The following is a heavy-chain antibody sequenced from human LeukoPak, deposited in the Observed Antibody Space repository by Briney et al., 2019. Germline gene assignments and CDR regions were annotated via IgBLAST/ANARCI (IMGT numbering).Heavy chain of an antibody. J-gene: IGHJ6*02. D-gene: IGHD5-18*01. Sequence: GGSLRLSCAASGLTFSNYWMTWVRQAPGKGLEWVADIKEDGSEKYYVDSVKGRFTISRDNAKNTLYLQMNSLRAEDTAVYYCARDAVDTANAVWGQGTTVTVSS. V-gene: IGHV3-7*01. CDR3: ARDAVDTANAV. CDR1: GLTFSNYW. CDR2: IKEDGSEK.